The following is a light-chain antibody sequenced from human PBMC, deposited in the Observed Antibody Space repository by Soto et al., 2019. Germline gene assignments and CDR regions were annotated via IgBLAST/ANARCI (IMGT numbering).Light chain of an antibody. Sequence: EIVLTQSPGTLSLSPGERATLSCRASQSVINNYLACYQHKPGQAPRLLIYGSTTRATGIPDRFSGSGSGTDFTLTISRLESEDFAVYDCEQYCGSPPYTFGQGTNLEIK. CDR3: EQYCGSPPYT. V-gene: IGKV3-20*01. J-gene: IGKJ2*01. CDR2: GST. CDR1: QSVINNY.